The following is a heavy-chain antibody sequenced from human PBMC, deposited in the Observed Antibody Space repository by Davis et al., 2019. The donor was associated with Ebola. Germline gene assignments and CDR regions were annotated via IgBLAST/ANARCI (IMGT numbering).Heavy chain of an antibody. CDR2: ISYSGGST. J-gene: IGHJ4*02. D-gene: IGHD6-13*01. Sequence: PGGSLRLSCAASGFTFTTYALSWVRQAPGQGLEWVSTISYSGGSTYYADSVKGRFTISRDNSKSTLYVQMNSLRPEDTAVYYCARDFGLAAAGTAFDSWGQGTLVTVSS. CDR3: ARDFGLAAAGTAFDS. V-gene: IGHV3-23*01. CDR1: GFTFTTYA.